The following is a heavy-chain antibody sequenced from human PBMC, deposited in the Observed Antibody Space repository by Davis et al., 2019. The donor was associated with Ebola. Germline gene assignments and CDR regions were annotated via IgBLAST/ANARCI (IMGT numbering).Heavy chain of an antibody. Sequence: GSLRLSCAVYGGSFSGYYWSWIRQPPGKGLEWIGEINHSGSTNYNPSLKSRVTISVDTSKKQFSLKLSSVTAADTAFYYCARGYYGSGSYYYWGQGTLVTVSS. CDR2: INHSGST. CDR1: GGSFSGYY. V-gene: IGHV4-34*01. J-gene: IGHJ4*02. CDR3: ARGYYGSGSYYY. D-gene: IGHD3-10*01.